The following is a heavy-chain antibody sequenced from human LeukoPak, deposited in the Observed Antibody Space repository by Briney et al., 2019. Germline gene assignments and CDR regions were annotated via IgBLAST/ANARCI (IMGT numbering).Heavy chain of an antibody. CDR3: ARDPLYYDSSGYTAEMFDY. J-gene: IGHJ4*02. Sequence: GGSLRLSCVASGFPFSSYWMTWVRQAPGKGLEWVAVIWYDGSNKYYADSVKGRFTISRDNSKNTLYLQMNSLRAEDTAVYYCARDPLYYDSSGYTAEMFDYWGQGTLVTVSS. D-gene: IGHD3-22*01. CDR1: GFPFSSYW. CDR2: IWYDGSNK. V-gene: IGHV3-33*08.